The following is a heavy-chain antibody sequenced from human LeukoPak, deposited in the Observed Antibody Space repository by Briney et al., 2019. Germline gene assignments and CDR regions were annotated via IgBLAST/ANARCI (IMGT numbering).Heavy chain of an antibody. V-gene: IGHV1-46*01. CDR2: INPSGGST. CDR3: ARDQLPSGSGVMVDY. J-gene: IGHJ4*02. CDR1: GYTFTSYY. D-gene: IGHD3-10*01. Sequence: GASVKVSCKASGYTFTSYYMHWVRQAPGQGLEWMGIINPSGGSTSYAQKFQGRVTMTRDTSTSTVYMELSSLRSEDTAVYYCARDQLPSGSGVMVDYWGQGTLVTVSS.